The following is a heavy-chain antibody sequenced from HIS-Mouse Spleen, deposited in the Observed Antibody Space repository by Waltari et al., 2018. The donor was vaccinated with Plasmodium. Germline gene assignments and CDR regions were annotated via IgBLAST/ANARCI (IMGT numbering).Heavy chain of an antibody. V-gene: IGHV1-18*01. D-gene: IGHD1-26*01. CDR3: ARLLPWVHGHFDY. CDR2: ISGDNGNT. CDR1: GYTFSSYG. Sequence: QVQLVQSGAEGKRPGASVKVSCKASGYTFSSYGISWVRQAPGQGLEWMGWISGDNGNTNYAQKVQGRVTMTTDTSTRPAYMELRSLRSDDTAVYYCARLLPWVHGHFDYWGQGTLVTVSS. J-gene: IGHJ4*02.